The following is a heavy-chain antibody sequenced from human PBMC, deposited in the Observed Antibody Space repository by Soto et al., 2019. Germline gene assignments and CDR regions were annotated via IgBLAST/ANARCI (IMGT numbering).Heavy chain of an antibody. D-gene: IGHD7-27*01. CDR1: GFTFTNYA. Sequence: EVQMLESGGDLVQPGGSLRLSCAASGFTFTNYAMNWVRQAPGKGLEWVSTISGTGSSTYYADSVKGRFTISRDSSKNTLYLQMNSLRAEDTAIYYCAKGGLLTGLAYFDYWGLGTLVTVSS. CDR3: AKGGLLTGLAYFDY. CDR2: ISGTGSST. V-gene: IGHV3-23*01. J-gene: IGHJ4*02.